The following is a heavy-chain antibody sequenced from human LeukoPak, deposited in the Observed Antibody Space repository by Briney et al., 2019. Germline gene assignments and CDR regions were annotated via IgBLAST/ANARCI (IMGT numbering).Heavy chain of an antibody. CDR3: AKTGTEDGYTNHFDH. CDR2: ISGSGVGT. Sequence: QPGGSLRLSCAASGFTFSSSAMSWVRQAPGKGLEWVSTISGSGVGTYYADSVKGRFTISRDNSNNSLYLQMSSLRADDTALYYCAKTGTEDGYTNHFDHWGQGTLVTVSS. V-gene: IGHV3-23*01. J-gene: IGHJ4*02. CDR1: GFTFSSSA. D-gene: IGHD5-24*01.